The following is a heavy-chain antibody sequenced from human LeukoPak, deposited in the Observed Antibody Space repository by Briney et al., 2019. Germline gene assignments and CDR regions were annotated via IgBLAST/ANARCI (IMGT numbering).Heavy chain of an antibody. Sequence: ASVKVSCKASGYTFTAYGISWVRQAPGQGLEWMGWINGYNGNTKYAQKFQGRVTMTTDTSTSTAYMELRSLRSDDTAVYYCARDTCSSSSCYTPGYNYHYGMDVWGQGTTVTVSS. D-gene: IGHD2-2*02. CDR2: INGYNGNT. J-gene: IGHJ6*02. CDR3: ARDTCSSSSCYTPGYNYHYGMDV. CDR1: GYTFTAYG. V-gene: IGHV1-18*01.